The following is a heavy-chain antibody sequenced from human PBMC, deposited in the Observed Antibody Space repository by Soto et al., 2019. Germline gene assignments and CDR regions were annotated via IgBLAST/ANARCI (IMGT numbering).Heavy chain of an antibody. CDR3: AKDLSGWSGWDYYYYYGMDV. J-gene: IGHJ6*02. CDR2: ISYDGSNK. V-gene: IGHV3-30*18. D-gene: IGHD3-3*01. Sequence: QVQLVESGGGVVQPGRSLRLSCAASGFTFSSYGMHWVRQAPGKGLEWVAVISYDGSNKYYADSVKGRFTISRDNSKNTLYLQMNSLSAEDSAVYYCAKDLSGWSGWDYYYYYGMDVWGQGTTVTVSS. CDR1: GFTFSSYG.